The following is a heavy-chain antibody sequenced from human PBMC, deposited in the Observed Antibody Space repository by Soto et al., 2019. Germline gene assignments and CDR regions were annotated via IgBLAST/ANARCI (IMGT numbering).Heavy chain of an antibody. D-gene: IGHD6-13*01. CDR2: MNPNSGNT. V-gene: IGHV1-8*01. J-gene: IGHJ4*02. CDR1: GYTFTSYD. Sequence: SVKGSCKASGYTFTSYDINWGREATGQWLEWMGWMNPNSGNTGYSQKFQGRVTMTRNTSISTAYMELSSLRSEDTAVYYCGRIPRIAAAGSFDYWGQGTLVTVSS. CDR3: GRIPRIAAAGSFDY.